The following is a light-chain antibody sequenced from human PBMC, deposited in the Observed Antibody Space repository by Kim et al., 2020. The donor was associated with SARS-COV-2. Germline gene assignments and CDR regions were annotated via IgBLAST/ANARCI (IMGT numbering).Light chain of an antibody. Sequence: SSELTQDPAVSVALGQTVRITCQGDNLRNYYANWYQEKPGQAPVLVIYGKNNRPSGIPDRFSGSNSGNTASLTITGAQAEDEADYYCNSRDSSGNHHNWV. V-gene: IGLV3-19*01. CDR2: GKN. CDR3: NSRDSSGNHHNWV. CDR1: NLRNYY. J-gene: IGLJ3*02.